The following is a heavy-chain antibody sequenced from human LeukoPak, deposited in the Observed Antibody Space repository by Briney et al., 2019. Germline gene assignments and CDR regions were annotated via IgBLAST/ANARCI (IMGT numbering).Heavy chain of an antibody. CDR1: GFTVSSNY. CDR2: IYSDDST. Sequence: PGGSLRLSCAASGFTVSSNYMSWVRQAPGKGLEWVSVIYSDDSTYYADSVKGRFTISRHNSKNTLSLQMNSLRAEDTAVYYCARGGYSGYDRDAFDIWGQGTMVTVSS. CDR3: ARGGYSGYDRDAFDI. J-gene: IGHJ3*02. D-gene: IGHD5-12*01. V-gene: IGHV3-53*04.